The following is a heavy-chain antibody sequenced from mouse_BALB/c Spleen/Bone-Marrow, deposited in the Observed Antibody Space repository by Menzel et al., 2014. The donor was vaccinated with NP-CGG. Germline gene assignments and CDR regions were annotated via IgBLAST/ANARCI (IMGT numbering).Heavy chain of an antibody. V-gene: IGHV3-1*02. D-gene: IGHD2-4*01. CDR3: ARSDYYDWAY. CDR2: INYSGST. Sequence: EVQLQQSGPDLVKPSQSLSLTCTVTGYSITSFYSWHWIRQFPGNKLKWMGYINYSGSTNYNPSLKSRISITRDTSKNQFFLQLNSVTTEDTATYYCARSDYYDWAYWGQGTLVTVSA. CDR1: GYSITSFYS. J-gene: IGHJ3*01.